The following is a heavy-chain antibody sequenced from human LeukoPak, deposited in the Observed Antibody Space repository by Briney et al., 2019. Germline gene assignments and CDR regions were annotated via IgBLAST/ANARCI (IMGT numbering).Heavy chain of an antibody. D-gene: IGHD3-10*01. CDR1: GFTFSSYA. V-gene: IGHV3-23*01. CDR2: ISGSGGST. J-gene: IGHJ4*02. Sequence: GGSLRLSCAASGFTFSSYAMSWVRQAPGKGLEWVSAISGSGGSTYHADSVKGRFTISRDNSKNTLYLQMNSLRAEDTAVYYCAKDNNYYGSGSSSFDYWGQGTLVTVSS. CDR3: AKDNNYYGSGSSSFDY.